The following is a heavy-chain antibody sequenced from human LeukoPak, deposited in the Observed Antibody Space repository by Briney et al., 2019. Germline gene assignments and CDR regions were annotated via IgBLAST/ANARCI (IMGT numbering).Heavy chain of an antibody. CDR1: GYTFTGYY. V-gene: IGHV1-2*02. J-gene: IGHJ4*02. CDR3: ARGDSSSWYVGRFDY. CDR2: INPNSGGT. Sequence: ASVKVSCKASGYTFTGYYMHWVRQAPGQGLEWMGWINPNSGGTNYAQKFQGRVTMTRDTSISTAYMELRRLRSDDTAVYYCARGDSSSWYVGRFDYWGQGTLVTVSS. D-gene: IGHD6-13*01.